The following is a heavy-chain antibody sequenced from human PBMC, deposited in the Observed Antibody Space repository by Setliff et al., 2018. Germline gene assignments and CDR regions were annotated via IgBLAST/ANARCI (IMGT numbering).Heavy chain of an antibody. CDR2: IYTSWST. J-gene: IGHJ3*02. CDR3: VRVEAGYCSSTSCYVVGAFDI. D-gene: IGHD2-2*03. V-gene: IGHV4-4*08. Sequence: SETLSLTCTVSGGSISSNYWSWVRQPPGTGLEWIGYIYTSWSTNYNPSLKSRGTISVDTSRTQFSLKLSSVTAADTAVYYCVRVEAGYCSSTSCYVVGAFDIWGQGTMVTVSS. CDR1: GGSISSNY.